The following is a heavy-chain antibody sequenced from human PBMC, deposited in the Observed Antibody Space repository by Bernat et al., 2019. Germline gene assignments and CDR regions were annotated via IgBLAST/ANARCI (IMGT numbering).Heavy chain of an antibody. D-gene: IGHD2-15*01. CDR1: GFTFSTYG. J-gene: IGHJ4*02. Sequence: QVQLVESGGGVVQPGTSLRLSCVASGFTFSTYGIHWVRQAPGKGLEWVAFIQNDGSTKYYPGPVKGRFTGSRDNSKNTVYLQMNSLGVEDTAVYYCTGEAGRIRIGQFDCWGQGTLVTVSS. V-gene: IGHV3-33*01. CDR3: TGEAGRIRIGQFDC. CDR2: IQNDGSTK.